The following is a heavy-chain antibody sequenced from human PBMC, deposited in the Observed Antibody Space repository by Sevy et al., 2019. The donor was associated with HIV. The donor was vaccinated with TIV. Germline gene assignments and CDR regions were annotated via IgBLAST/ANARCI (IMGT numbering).Heavy chain of an antibody. V-gene: IGHV3-72*01. J-gene: IGHJ3*02. CDR2: TRNKANSYTT. Sequence: GGSLRLSCAASGFTFSDHYMDWVRQAPGKGLEWVGRTRNKANSYTTEYATSVKGKFTISRDESKNPLYLQMNSLKTEDTAVYYCARVLPNYGSGGDLDAFDIWGQGTMVTVSS. CDR3: ARVLPNYGSGGDLDAFDI. D-gene: IGHD3-10*01. CDR1: GFTFSDHY.